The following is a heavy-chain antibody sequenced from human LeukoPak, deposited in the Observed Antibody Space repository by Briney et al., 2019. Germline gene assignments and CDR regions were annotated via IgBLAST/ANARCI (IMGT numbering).Heavy chain of an antibody. CDR2: INHSGST. D-gene: IGHD6-13*01. Sequence: PSETLSLTCAVYGGSFSGYYWSWIRQPPGKGLEWVGEINHSGSTNYNPSLKSRVTISVDTSKNQFSLKLSSVTAADTAVYYCASGRAGDFDYWGQGTLVTVSS. J-gene: IGHJ4*02. V-gene: IGHV4-34*01. CDR1: GGSFSGYY. CDR3: ASGRAGDFDY.